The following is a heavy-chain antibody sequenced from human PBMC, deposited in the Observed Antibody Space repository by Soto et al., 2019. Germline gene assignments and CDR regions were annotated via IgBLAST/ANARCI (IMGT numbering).Heavy chain of an antibody. CDR3: ARGSGHHNY. V-gene: IGHV5-51*01. J-gene: IGHJ4*02. CDR2: IYPSDSDT. CDR1: GYPFTTNW. Sequence: GESLKISCKGSGYPFTTNWIAWVRQMPGKGLERMGIIYPSDSDTTYSPSFRGQVTISVDKSTSTAYLQWSSLKASDTAIYYCARGSGHHNYWGQGTLVTVSS. D-gene: IGHD5-12*01.